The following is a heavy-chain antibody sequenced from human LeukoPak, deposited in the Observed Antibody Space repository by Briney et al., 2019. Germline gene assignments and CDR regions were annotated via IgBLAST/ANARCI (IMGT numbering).Heavy chain of an antibody. CDR2: IGTTDNT. D-gene: IGHD2-8*01. CDR3: ARVPTNSWYNWFDP. V-gene: IGHV3-13*01. J-gene: IGHJ5*02. CDR1: GFAFSIYD. Sequence: GGSLRLSRAASGFAFSIYDMHWVRQPTGKGLEWVSAIGTTDNTYYIDSVKGRFTISRENAKNSLYLQMNSLRAEDTAIYYCARVPTNSWYNWFDPWDQGTLVTVSS.